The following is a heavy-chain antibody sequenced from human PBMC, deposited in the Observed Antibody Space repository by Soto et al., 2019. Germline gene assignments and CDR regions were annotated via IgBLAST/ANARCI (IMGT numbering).Heavy chain of an antibody. D-gene: IGHD5-18*01. Sequence: SVKVSCKASGFTFTSSAVQWLRQARGQRLDWIGWIVVGSGNTNYAQKFQERVTITRDMSTSTAYMELSSLRSEDTAVYYCAAQRDTAMEANYYYYGMDVWGQGTTVTVSS. V-gene: IGHV1-58*01. J-gene: IGHJ6*02. CDR1: GFTFTSSA. CDR3: AAQRDTAMEANYYYYGMDV. CDR2: IVVGSGNT.